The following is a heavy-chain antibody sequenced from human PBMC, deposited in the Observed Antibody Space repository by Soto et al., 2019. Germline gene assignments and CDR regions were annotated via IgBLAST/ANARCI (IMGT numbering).Heavy chain of an antibody. D-gene: IGHD2-15*01. Sequence: GGSLRLSCAASGFTFSSYAMSWVRQAPGKGLEWVSAISGSGGSTYYADSVKGRFTISRDNSKNTLYLQMNSLRAEDTAVYYCAKVFYDHGSGGSCRPQQGFDYWGQGTLVTVSS. CDR2: ISGSGGST. V-gene: IGHV3-23*01. CDR3: AKVFYDHGSGGSCRPQQGFDY. J-gene: IGHJ4*02. CDR1: GFTFSSYA.